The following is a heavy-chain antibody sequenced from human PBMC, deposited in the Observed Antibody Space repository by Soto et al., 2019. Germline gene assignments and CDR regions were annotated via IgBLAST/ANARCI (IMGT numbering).Heavy chain of an antibody. CDR3: ASPMGTYYYDCSGYPPDGAFDI. D-gene: IGHD3-22*01. J-gene: IGHJ3*02. V-gene: IGHV1-69*13. CDR1: GGTFSSYA. CDR2: IIPIFGTA. Sequence: SVKVSCKASGGTFSSYAISWVRQATGQGLEWMGGIIPIFGTANYAQKFQGRVTITADESTSTAYMELSSLGSEDTAVYYCASPMGTYYYDCSGYPPDGAFDIWGQGTMVTVSS.